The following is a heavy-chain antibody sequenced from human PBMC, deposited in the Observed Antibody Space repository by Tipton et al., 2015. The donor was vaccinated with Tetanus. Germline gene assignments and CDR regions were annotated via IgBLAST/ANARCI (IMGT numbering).Heavy chain of an antibody. CDR1: GGSIRGGTFY. CDR2: IYESGDT. CDR3: ARHQSGYFTPFDY. V-gene: IGHV4-39*01. D-gene: IGHD3-3*01. Sequence: TLSLTCTVSGGSIRGGTFYWCWIRQPPGKGLEWIGSIYESGDTYYIPSLKSRVTIPVDTPKNQFSLNLNSMAAADTGVYYCARHQSGYFTPFDYWGQGNLVTVSS. J-gene: IGHJ4*02.